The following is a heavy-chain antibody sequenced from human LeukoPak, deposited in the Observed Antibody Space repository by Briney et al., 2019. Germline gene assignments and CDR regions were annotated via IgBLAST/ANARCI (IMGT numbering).Heavy chain of an antibody. J-gene: IGHJ4*02. V-gene: IGHV4-31*03. CDR3: ARDNSGYGSVDY. Sequence: SQTLSLTCTVSGGSISSGGYYWSWIRQHPGKGLEWIGYIYYSGSTYYNPPLKSRVTISVDTSKNQFSLKLSSVTAADTAVYYCARDNSGYGSVDYWGQGTLVTVSS. D-gene: IGHD5-12*01. CDR2: IYYSGST. CDR1: GGSISSGGYY.